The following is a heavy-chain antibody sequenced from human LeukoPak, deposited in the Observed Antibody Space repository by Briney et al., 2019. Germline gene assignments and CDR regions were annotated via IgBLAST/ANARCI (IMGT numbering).Heavy chain of an antibody. Sequence: GGSLRLSCAASGFTFSSYSMNWVRQAPGKGLEWVSSISSSSSYIYYADSVKGRFTISRDNAKNSLYLQMNCLRAEDTAVYYCARDSEALSYMDVWGKGTTVTVSS. CDR2: ISSSSSYI. CDR1: GFTFSSYS. D-gene: IGHD2/OR15-2a*01. CDR3: ARDSEALSYMDV. J-gene: IGHJ6*03. V-gene: IGHV3-21*01.